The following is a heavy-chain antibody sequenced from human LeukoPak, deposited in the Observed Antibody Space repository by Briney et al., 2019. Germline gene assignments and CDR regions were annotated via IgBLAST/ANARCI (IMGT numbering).Heavy chain of an antibody. J-gene: IGHJ4*02. V-gene: IGHV3-30*04. Sequence: GGSLRLSCAASGFTFSSYAMHWVRQAPGKGLEWVAVISYDGSNKYYADSVKGRFTISRDNSKNTLYLQMNSLRAEDTAVYYCAKDRYYYDSSGSIYFDYWGQGTLVTVSS. CDR1: GFTFSSYA. CDR2: ISYDGSNK. D-gene: IGHD3-22*01. CDR3: AKDRYYYDSSGSIYFDY.